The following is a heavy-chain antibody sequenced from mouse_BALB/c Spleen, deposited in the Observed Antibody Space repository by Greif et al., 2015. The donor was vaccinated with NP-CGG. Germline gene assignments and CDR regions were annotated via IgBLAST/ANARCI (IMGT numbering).Heavy chain of an antibody. D-gene: IGHD2-14*01. V-gene: IGHV1S81*02. Sequence: VQLQQSGAELVKPGASVKLSCKASGYTFTSYYMYWVKQRPGQGLEWIGEINPSNGGTNFNEKFKSKATLTVDKSSSTAYMQLSSLTSEDSAVYYCTRKKKVRPFYAMDYWGQGTSVTVSS. J-gene: IGHJ4*01. CDR2: INPSNGGT. CDR3: TRKKKVRPFYAMDY. CDR1: GYTFTSYY.